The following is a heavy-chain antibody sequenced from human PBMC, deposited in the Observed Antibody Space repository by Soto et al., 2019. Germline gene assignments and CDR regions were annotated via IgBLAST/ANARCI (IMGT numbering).Heavy chain of an antibody. D-gene: IGHD3-22*01. J-gene: IGHJ3*02. CDR1: GGSLSSSSYY. CDR3: ATLDSGGYYGNALDI. V-gene: IGHV4-39*01. CDR2: IYYSGST. Sequence: SETLSLTCTVSGGSLSSSSYYWGWIRQPPGKGLEWIGSIYYSGSTNYAQRCHGRVTMTRDTSITPAYMELSSLRSDDTALFYCATLDSGGYYGNALDIWGQGTMVTVSS.